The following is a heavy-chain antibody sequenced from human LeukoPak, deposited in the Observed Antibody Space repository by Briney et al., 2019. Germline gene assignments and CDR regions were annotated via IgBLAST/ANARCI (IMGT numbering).Heavy chain of an antibody. CDR3: ASEGSYDSRNSYIPDC. D-gene: IGHD3-10*01. CDR1: GFTFSSFW. J-gene: IGHJ4*02. V-gene: IGHV3-74*01. Sequence: PGGSLRLFCAASGFTFSSFWMHWVRQAPGKGLVWVSRINTDGSITNYADSVKGRFTISRDNAKNTLYLQMNSLRAEDTAVYYCASEGSYDSRNSYIPDCWGQGTLVTVSS. CDR2: INTDGSIT.